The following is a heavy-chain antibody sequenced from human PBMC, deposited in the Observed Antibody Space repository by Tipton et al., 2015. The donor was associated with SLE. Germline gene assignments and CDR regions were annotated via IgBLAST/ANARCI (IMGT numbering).Heavy chain of an antibody. CDR1: GFTFSNAW. CDR3: TTDGTTRWFDP. Sequence: SLRLSCAASGFTFSNAWMSWVRQAPGTGLEWVGRIKSKTDGGTTDYAAPVKGRFTISRDDSKNTLYLQMNSLKTEDTAVCYCTTDGTTRWFDPWGQGTLVTVSS. D-gene: IGHD1-14*01. CDR2: IKSKTDGGTT. J-gene: IGHJ5*02. V-gene: IGHV3-15*01.